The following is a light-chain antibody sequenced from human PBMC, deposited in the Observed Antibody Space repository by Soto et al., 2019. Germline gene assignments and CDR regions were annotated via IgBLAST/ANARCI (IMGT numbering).Light chain of an antibody. V-gene: IGKV3-15*01. J-gene: IGKJ4*01. Sequence: EIVMTQSPVTLSVSPGDRATLSCRASQSGNSNLAWYQQKPGQTPKLLIYVASTRATGIPARFSGSGSGTEFTLTISSLQSEDFTVYYCQQYNVWPLTFGGGTKVEFK. CDR1: QSGNSN. CDR3: QQYNVWPLT. CDR2: VAS.